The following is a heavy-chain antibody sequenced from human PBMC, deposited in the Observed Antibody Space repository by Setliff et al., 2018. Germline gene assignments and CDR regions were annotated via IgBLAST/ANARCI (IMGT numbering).Heavy chain of an antibody. CDR1: GGTFSSYG. CDR3: VREGVDSRSSTDYRYYMDV. CDR2: TIPIFGTT. D-gene: IGHD3-22*01. J-gene: IGHJ6*03. Sequence: ASVKVSCKASGGTFSSYGISWVRQAPGQGLEWMGGTIPIFGTTDYTQKFRGRVTIITDESTSTAFMQLSSLRSEDTAVYYCVREGVDSRSSTDYRYYMDVWGKGTTVTVSS. V-gene: IGHV1-69*05.